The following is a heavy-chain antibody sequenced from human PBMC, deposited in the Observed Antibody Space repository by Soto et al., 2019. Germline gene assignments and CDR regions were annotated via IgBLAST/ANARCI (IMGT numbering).Heavy chain of an antibody. J-gene: IGHJ3*02. CDR1: GYTFTSYD. CDR3: ARVYYYDSSGPTEGDAFDI. CDR2: MNPNSRNT. D-gene: IGHD3-22*01. Sequence: QVQLVESGAEVKKPGASVKVSCKASGYTFTSYDINWVRQATGQGLEWMGWMNPNSRNTGYAQKFQGRVTMTRNTSLSTAYMELSSLRSEDTAVYYCARVYYYDSSGPTEGDAFDIWGQGTMVTVSS. V-gene: IGHV1-8*01.